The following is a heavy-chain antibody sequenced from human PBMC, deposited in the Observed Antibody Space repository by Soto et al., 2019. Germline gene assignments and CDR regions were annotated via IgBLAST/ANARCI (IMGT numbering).Heavy chain of an antibody. V-gene: IGHV2-5*02. CDR1: GFSLSTIGEG. D-gene: IGHD3-10*01. CDR2: IYWDDDK. Sequence: SGPTLVNPTQTLTLTCALSGFSLSTIGEGMGCIRQPPGKALEWLALIYWDDDKRYSPSLESRLTIIKDTSENQVVLRMTDMDPVDTATYYCAHTGHAGYRLDVWGQGTTVTVSS. CDR3: AHTGHAGYRLDV. J-gene: IGHJ6*02.